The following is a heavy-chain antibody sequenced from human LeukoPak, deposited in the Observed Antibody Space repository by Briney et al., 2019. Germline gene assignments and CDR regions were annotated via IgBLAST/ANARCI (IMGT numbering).Heavy chain of an antibody. Sequence: GGSLRLSCAASGFTFSNYAMNSVRQAPGKGLEWVSYINSRSGIIRYADSVKGRFTISRDNAKKSLDLQMNSLRAEDTAVYYCARDARDYGDYDYWGQGTLVTVSS. CDR3: ARDARDYGDYDY. CDR2: INSRSGII. V-gene: IGHV3-48*01. J-gene: IGHJ4*02. D-gene: IGHD4-17*01. CDR1: GFTFSNYA.